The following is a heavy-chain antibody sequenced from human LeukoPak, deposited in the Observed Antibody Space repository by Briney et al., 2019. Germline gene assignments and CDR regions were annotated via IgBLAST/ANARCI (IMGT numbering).Heavy chain of an antibody. CDR3: ARTSPTSHFDF. CDR1: GFTFTTYW. D-gene: IGHD3-16*01. V-gene: IGHV3-74*01. Sequence: GGSLRLSCVASGFTFTTYWMHWVRQAPGKGLVWVSRINGDGSNSNYADSVKGRFTISRDNARNTPYLQMNGLRAEDTALYYCARTSPTSHFDFWGQGTLVTVSS. J-gene: IGHJ4*02. CDR2: INGDGSNS.